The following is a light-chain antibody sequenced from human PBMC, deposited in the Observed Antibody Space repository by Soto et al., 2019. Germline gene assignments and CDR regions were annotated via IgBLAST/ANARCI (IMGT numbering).Light chain of an antibody. CDR1: QSGSIN. Sequence: EIVMTRSPEALPVSLGERATLSCRARQSGSINLVWYQQKPGQAPRLLMSGASTRATGIPARFSGSGSGTEFTLTISSLQSEDFAVYYCQQYNNWSITFGQGTRLEIK. CDR2: GAS. V-gene: IGKV3-15*01. J-gene: IGKJ5*01. CDR3: QQYNNWSIT.